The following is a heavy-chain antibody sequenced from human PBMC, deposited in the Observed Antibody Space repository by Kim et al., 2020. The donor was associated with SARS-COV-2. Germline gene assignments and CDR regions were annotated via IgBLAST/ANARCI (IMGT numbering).Heavy chain of an antibody. J-gene: IGHJ4*02. D-gene: IGHD4-17*01. V-gene: IGHV4-61*01. Sequence: SETLSLTCTVSGGSVSSGSYYWSWIRQPPGKGLEWIGYIYYSGSTNYNPSLKSRVTISVDTSKNQFSLKLSSVTAADTAVYYCARGENGYGDYVGLLDYWGQGTLVTVSS. CDR1: GGSVSSGSYY. CDR2: IYYSGST. CDR3: ARGENGYGDYVGLLDY.